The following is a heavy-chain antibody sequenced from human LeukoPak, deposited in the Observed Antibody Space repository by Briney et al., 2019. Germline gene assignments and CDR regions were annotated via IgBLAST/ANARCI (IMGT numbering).Heavy chain of an antibody. CDR1: GGSISSGDYY. CDR2: IYYSGST. CDR3: ARVLFLEWAINWFDP. D-gene: IGHD3-3*01. Sequence: SETLSLTCTVSGGSISSGDYYWSWLRQPPGKGLEWIGYIYYSGSTYYNPSLKSRVTISVDTSKNPFSLKLSSVTAADTAVYYCARVLFLEWAINWFDPWGQGTLVTVSS. V-gene: IGHV4-30-4*08. J-gene: IGHJ5*02.